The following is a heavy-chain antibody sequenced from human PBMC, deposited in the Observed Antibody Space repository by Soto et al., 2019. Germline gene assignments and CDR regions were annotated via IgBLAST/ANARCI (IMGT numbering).Heavy chain of an antibody. J-gene: IGHJ3*02. Sequence: QVQLQESGPGLVKPSETLSLTCTVSGGSISSYYWSWIRQPPGKGLEWIGYIYYSGSTNYNPSLKSRVTISVDTSKNQFSLKLSSVTAADTAVYYCARLIMITFGGVIVGYAFDIWGQGTMVTVSS. D-gene: IGHD3-16*02. CDR1: GGSISSYY. CDR2: IYYSGST. V-gene: IGHV4-59*01. CDR3: ARLIMITFGGVIVGYAFDI.